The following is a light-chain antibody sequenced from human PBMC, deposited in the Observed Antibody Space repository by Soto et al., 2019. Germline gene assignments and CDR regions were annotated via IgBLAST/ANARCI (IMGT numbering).Light chain of an antibody. Sequence: DIQMTQSPSSLSASIGDRVTITCRASQTISTYLNWYQQKPGKAPKLLIYAASSLQSGVPSRCSGSGSGTDFTLTISSLQPEDFATYCCQKSYSRPWTFGQGTKVEIK. J-gene: IGKJ1*01. V-gene: IGKV1-39*01. CDR3: QKSYSRPWT. CDR1: QTISTY. CDR2: AAS.